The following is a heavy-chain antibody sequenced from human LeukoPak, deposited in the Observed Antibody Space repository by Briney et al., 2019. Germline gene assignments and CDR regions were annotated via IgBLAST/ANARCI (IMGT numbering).Heavy chain of an antibody. CDR2: IKSDGSST. CDR1: GFPFISSW. Sequence: PGGSLRLSCAAPGFPFISSWMHWVPQAPGKGRGWFSRIKSDGSSTSYADSVKGRFTISRDNAKNTLYLQMNSLRAEDTAVYYCARVTGCNGGSCYPFFDYWGQGTLVTVSS. D-gene: IGHD2-15*01. J-gene: IGHJ4*02. V-gene: IGHV3-74*01. CDR3: ARVTGCNGGSCYPFFDY.